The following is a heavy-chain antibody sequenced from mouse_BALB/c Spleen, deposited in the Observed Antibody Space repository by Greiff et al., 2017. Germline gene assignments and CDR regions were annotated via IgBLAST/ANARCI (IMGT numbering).Heavy chain of an antibody. V-gene: IGHV3-2*02. D-gene: IGHD2-14*01. CDR2: ISYSGST. J-gene: IGHJ4*01. CDR1: GYSITSDYA. Sequence: DVKLHESGPGLVKPSQSLSLTCTVTGYSITSDYAWNWIRQFPGNKLEWMGYISYSGSTSYNPSLKSRISITRDTSKNQFFLQLNSVTTEDTATYYCARYVRYAMDYWGQGTSVTVSS. CDR3: ARYVRYAMDY.